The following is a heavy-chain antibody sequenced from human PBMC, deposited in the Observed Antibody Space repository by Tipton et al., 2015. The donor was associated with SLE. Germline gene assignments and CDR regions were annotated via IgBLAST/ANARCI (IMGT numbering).Heavy chain of an antibody. CDR1: YY. CDR2: INHGGST. Sequence: YYWGWIRQPPGKGLEWIGEINHGGSTNYNPSLKSRVSISVDATKNQFSLRLSSVTAADTALYYCARGSQTPLDYWGQGTLVSVSS. J-gene: IGHJ4*02. V-gene: IGHV4-34*01. CDR3: ARGSQTPLDY.